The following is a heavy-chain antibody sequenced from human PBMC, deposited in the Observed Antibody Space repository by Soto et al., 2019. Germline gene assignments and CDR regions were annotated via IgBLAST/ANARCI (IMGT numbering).Heavy chain of an antibody. Sequence: GASVKVSCKASGGTFSSYAISWVRQAPGQGLEWMGGIIPIFGTANYAQKFQGRVTITADESTSTAYMELSSLRSEDTAVYYCAKRGDYVWGSYRRDYYYYYGMDVWGQGTTVTVSS. J-gene: IGHJ6*02. CDR1: GGTFSSYA. CDR3: AKRGDYVWGSYRRDYYYYYGMDV. D-gene: IGHD3-16*02. V-gene: IGHV1-69*13. CDR2: IIPIFGTA.